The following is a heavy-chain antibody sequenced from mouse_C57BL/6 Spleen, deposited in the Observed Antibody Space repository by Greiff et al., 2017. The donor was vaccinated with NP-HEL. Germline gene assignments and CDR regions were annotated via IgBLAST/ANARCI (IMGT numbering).Heavy chain of an antibody. D-gene: IGHD1-1*01. V-gene: IGHV1-54*01. CDR1: GYAFTNYL. CDR3: ARSGFITTVVARGGYFDV. J-gene: IGHJ1*03. Sequence: VQLQQSGAELVRPGTSVKVSCKASGYAFTNYLIEWVKQRPGQGLEWIGVINPGSGGTNYNEKFKGKATLTADKSSSTAYMQRSSLTSEDSAVYFCARSGFITTVVARGGYFDVWGTGTTVTVSS. CDR2: INPGSGGT.